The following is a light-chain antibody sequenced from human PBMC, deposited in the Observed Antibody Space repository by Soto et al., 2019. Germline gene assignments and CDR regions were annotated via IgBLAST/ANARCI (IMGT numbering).Light chain of an antibody. V-gene: IGKV1-39*01. CDR2: AAS. CDR1: QSISSY. Sequence: DIQMTQSPSSLSASVGDSVTITCRASQSISSYLNWYQQKPGKAPKLLIYAASSLQSGVPSRFSGSGSGTDFTLTISSLQPEDFATYYCQQSYSTRLMYTFGQGTKLEIK. CDR3: QQSYSTRLMYT. J-gene: IGKJ2*01.